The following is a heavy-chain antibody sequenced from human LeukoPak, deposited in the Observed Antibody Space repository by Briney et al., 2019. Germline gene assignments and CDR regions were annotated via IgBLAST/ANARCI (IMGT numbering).Heavy chain of an antibody. D-gene: IGHD2-2*01. CDR3: VSFYETY. CDR1: GNYW. V-gene: IGHV3-74*01. CDR2: INGDGSWT. J-gene: IGHJ4*02. Sequence: GGSLRLSCAASGNYWMHWVRQAPGKGLVWVSHINGDGSWTSYADSVKGRFTISKDNAKNTVYLQINNLRAEDTAVYYCVSFYETYWGRGTLVTVSS.